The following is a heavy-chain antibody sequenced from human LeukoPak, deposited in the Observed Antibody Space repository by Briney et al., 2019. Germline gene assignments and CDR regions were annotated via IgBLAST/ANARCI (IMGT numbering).Heavy chain of an antibody. CDR3: AADPSYSSGYRYYFDY. J-gene: IGHJ4*02. CDR2: IVVGSGNT. Sequence: SVKVSCKTSGFTFISSAVQWVRQARGQRLEWIGWIVVGSGNTNYAQKSQERVTITRDMSTSTAYMELSNLRSEDTAVYYCAADPSYSSGYRYYFDYWGQGTLVTVSS. CDR1: GFTFISSA. D-gene: IGHD3-22*01. V-gene: IGHV1-58*01.